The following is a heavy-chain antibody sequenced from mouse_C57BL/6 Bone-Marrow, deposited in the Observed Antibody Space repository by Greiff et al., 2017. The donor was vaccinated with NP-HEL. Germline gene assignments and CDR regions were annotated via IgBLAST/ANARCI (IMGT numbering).Heavy chain of an antibody. D-gene: IGHD3-2*02. CDR3: ARQLTFDY. Sequence: VKLMESGPELVKPGASVKISCKASGYAFSSSWMNWVKQRPGKGLEWIGRIYPGDGDTNYNGKFKGKATLTADKSSSTAYMQLSSLTSEDSAVYFCARQLTFDYWGQGTTLTVSS. J-gene: IGHJ2*01. CDR1: GYAFSSSW. V-gene: IGHV1-82*01. CDR2: IYPGDGDT.